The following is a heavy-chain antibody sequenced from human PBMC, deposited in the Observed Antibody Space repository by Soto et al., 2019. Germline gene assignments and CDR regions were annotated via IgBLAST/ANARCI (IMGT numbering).Heavy chain of an antibody. V-gene: IGHV3-23*01. CDR2: ISGSGGST. CDR3: AKDYKPNDFWSGYYYGMDV. J-gene: IGHJ6*02. D-gene: IGHD3-3*01. Sequence: GGSLRLSCAASGFTFSSYAMSWVRQAPGKGLEWVLAISGSGGSTYYADSVKGRFTISRDNSKNTLYLQMNSLRAEETAVYYCAKDYKPNDFWSGYYYGMDVWGQGTTVTVSS. CDR1: GFTFSSYA.